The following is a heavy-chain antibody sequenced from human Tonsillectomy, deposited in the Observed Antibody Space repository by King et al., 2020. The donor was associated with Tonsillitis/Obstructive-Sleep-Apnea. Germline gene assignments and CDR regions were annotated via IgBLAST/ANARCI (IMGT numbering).Heavy chain of an antibody. V-gene: IGHV1-69*09. CDR3: AGDAAPDMIRGDPFDY. Sequence: VQLVESGAEVKKPGSSVKVSCKASGGTFSNYAINWVRQAPAQGLEWMARIIPILDIANYAQKFQGRVTITADKSTSTVYMELSSLRSEDTAVYYCAGDAAPDMIRGDPFDYWGQGTLVTVSS. J-gene: IGHJ4*02. CDR1: GGTFSNYA. CDR2: IIPILDIA. D-gene: IGHD3-10*01.